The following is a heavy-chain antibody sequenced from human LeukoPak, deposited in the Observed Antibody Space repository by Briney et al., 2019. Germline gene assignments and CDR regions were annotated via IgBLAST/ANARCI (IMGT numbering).Heavy chain of an antibody. CDR1: GFTFSSYW. V-gene: IGHV3-30*18. CDR3: AKDRNYYDSSGYDYYYYYGMDV. Sequence: GGSLRLSCAASGFTFSSYWMPWVRQAPGKGLEWVAVISYDGSNKYYADSVKGRFTISRDNSKNTLYLQMNSLRAEDTAVYYCAKDRNYYDSSGYDYYYYYGMDVWGQGTTVTVSS. J-gene: IGHJ6*02. D-gene: IGHD3-22*01. CDR2: ISYDGSNK.